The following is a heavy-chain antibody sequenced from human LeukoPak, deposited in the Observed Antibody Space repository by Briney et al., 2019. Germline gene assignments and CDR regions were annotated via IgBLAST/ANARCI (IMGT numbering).Heavy chain of an antibody. CDR2: IKQDGSEK. V-gene: IGHV3-7*04. J-gene: IGHJ4*02. Sequence: GGSLRLSCAASGLTFSSYWMRWVRQAPGKGLECVANIKQDGSEKSYVDSVKGRFTISRDNDKNSLYLQMNSLRAEATAVYYCASDLFSGDRGVYWGQGTLVTVSS. CDR3: ASDLFSGDRGVY. D-gene: IGHD7-27*01. CDR1: GLTFSSYW.